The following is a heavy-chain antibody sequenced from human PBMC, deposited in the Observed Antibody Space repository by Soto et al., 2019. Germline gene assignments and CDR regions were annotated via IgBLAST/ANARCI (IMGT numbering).Heavy chain of an antibody. J-gene: IGHJ6*02. V-gene: IGHV3-30*18. CDR1: GFTFSSYG. CDR3: AKDNDVPAAIWSYYYHGMDV. CDR2: ISYDGSNK. Sequence: QVQLVESGGGVVQPGRSLRLSCAASGFTFSSYGMHWVRQAPGKGLEWVAVISYDGSNKYYADSVKGRFTISRDNSKNTLYLQMNSLRAEDTAVYYCAKDNDVPAAIWSYYYHGMDVWGQGTTVTVSS. D-gene: IGHD2-2*01.